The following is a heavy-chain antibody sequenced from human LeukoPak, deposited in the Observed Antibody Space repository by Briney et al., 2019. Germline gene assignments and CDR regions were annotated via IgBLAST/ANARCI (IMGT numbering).Heavy chain of an antibody. Sequence: PGGSLRLSCAAPGFSSGTYGMTWVRQVPGKGLEWVSGINRNGISTLYADSVKGRLTISRDNAKNSLYLQMNSLRAEDTALYYCARGPSGYYYFEDWGQGTLVTVSS. J-gene: IGHJ4*02. CDR3: ARGPSGYYYFED. V-gene: IGHV3-20*04. CDR1: GFSSGTYG. CDR2: INRNGIST. D-gene: IGHD5-12*01.